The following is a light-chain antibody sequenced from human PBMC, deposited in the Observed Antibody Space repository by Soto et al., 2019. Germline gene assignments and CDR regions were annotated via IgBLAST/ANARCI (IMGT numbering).Light chain of an antibody. CDR3: MQATQSTWT. J-gene: IGKJ1*01. CDR1: QSLVHNDANTY. CDR2: KVS. V-gene: IGKV2-24*01. Sequence: DIVMTQTPLSSPVTLGQAASNSCRSSQSLVHNDANTYLSWFQQRPGQPPRLLIYKVSDRFYGVPDRFSGSEAGTDFTLTISRVEAEDAGVYYCMQATQSTWTFGQGTKVEIK.